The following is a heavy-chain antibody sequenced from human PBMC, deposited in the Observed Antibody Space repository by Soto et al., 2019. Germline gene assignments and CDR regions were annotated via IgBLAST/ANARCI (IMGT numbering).Heavy chain of an antibody. CDR1: GFTFSSYA. CDR2: ISYDGSNK. CDR3: ARGDIGADAFDI. D-gene: IGHD2-15*01. Sequence: QVQLVESGGGVVQPGRSLRLSCAASGFTFSSYAMHWVRQAPGKGLEWVAVISYDGSNKYYADSVKGRFTISRDNSKNTLYLQMNSLRAEDTAVYYCARGDIGADAFDIWGQGTMVTVSS. V-gene: IGHV3-30-3*01. J-gene: IGHJ3*02.